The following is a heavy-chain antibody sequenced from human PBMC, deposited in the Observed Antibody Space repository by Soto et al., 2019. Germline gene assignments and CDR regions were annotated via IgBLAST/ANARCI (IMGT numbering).Heavy chain of an antibody. V-gene: IGHV4-39*01. Sequence: SETLSLTCTVSGGSISSSSYYWGWIRQPPGKGLEWIGSIYYSGSTYYNPSLKSRVTISVDTSKNQFSLKLSSVTAADTAVYYCARHIDYGSGSYYADDYWGQGTLVTVSS. CDR2: IYYSGST. D-gene: IGHD3-10*01. CDR3: ARHIDYGSGSYYADDY. J-gene: IGHJ4*02. CDR1: GGSISSSSYY.